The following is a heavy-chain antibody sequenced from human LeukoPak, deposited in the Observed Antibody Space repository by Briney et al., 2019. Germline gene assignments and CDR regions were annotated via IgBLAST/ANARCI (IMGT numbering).Heavy chain of an antibody. CDR2: ISGDTTAT. D-gene: IGHD1-20*01. V-gene: IGHV3-23*01. J-gene: IGHJ4*02. CDR3: AKKGSGLTGTTVGLDY. Sequence: GGSLRLSCAASGFTFNSAMTWVRQAPGKGLEWVSTISGDTTATWYADSVKGRFTVSRDNSRSTLYLHMNSLGGEDTAVYYCAKKGSGLTGTTVGLDYWGQGTLVTVSS. CDR1: GFTFNSA.